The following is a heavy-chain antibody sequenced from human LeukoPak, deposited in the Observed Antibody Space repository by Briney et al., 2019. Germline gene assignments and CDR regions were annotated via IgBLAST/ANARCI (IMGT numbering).Heavy chain of an antibody. J-gene: IGHJ3*02. Sequence: ASVTVSCKASGYTFTSYGISWVRQAPGQGLEWMGWISAYNGNTNYVQKLQGRVTITTDTSTSTAYIELRTRRSDDMAVHYCSIGRLNDAFDIWGQGTMVTVSS. CDR2: ISAYNGNT. D-gene: IGHD1-1*01. V-gene: IGHV1-18*03. CDR1: GYTFTSYG. CDR3: SIGRLNDAFDI.